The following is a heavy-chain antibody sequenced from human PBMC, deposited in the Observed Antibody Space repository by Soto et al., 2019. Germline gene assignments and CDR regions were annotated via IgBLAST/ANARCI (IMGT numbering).Heavy chain of an antibody. J-gene: IGHJ5*02. Sequence: SLRLSCAASGFSCQDYYMTWMRQTPEKGQEWISTITSSRGNAYYAASVKGRVTISRDNAHHSLYLQMSGLRAEDTALYYCARDMYNNYVKYADLWGQGTRFTVSS. CDR1: GFSCQDYY. V-gene: IGHV3-11*05. D-gene: IGHD1-20*01. CDR3: ARDMYNNYVKYADL. CDR2: ITSSRGNA.